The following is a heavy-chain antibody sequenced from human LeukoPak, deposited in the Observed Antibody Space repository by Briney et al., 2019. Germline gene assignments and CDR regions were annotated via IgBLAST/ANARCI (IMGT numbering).Heavy chain of an antibody. CDR1: GFPFSSYE. V-gene: IGHV3-48*03. Sequence: GSLRLSCAASGFPFSSYEMNWVRQAPGKGLEWVSYISSSGSNIYYADSVKGRFTISRDNAKNSLYLQMNSLRAEDTAVYYCARDDSIMDTAMAAYYYYYGMDVWGKGTTVTVSS. CDR2: ISSSGSNI. CDR3: ARDDSIMDTAMAAYYYYYGMDV. D-gene: IGHD5-18*01. J-gene: IGHJ6*04.